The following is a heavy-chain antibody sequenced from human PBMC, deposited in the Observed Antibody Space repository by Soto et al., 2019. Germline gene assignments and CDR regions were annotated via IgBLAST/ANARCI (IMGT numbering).Heavy chain of an antibody. CDR2: INPNSGGT. Sequence: ASVKVSCKASGYTFTGYYMHWVRQAPGQGLEWMGWINPNSGGTNYAQKFQGRVTMTRDTSISTAYMELSRLRSDDTAVYYCARVPVEMATIFWFDPWGQGTLVTVSS. V-gene: IGHV1-2*02. J-gene: IGHJ5*02. D-gene: IGHD5-12*01. CDR3: ARVPVEMATIFWFDP. CDR1: GYTFTGYY.